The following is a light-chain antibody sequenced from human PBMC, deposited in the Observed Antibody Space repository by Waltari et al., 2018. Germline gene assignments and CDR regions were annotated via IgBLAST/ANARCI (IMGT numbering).Light chain of an antibody. V-gene: IGLV2-23*01. CDR3: CSYGGSNTPKV. Sequence: QSALTQPASLSGSPGQSITMSGTGTSRDVGTYNVVSWYQQHPGKAPKLMIYEDTRRPSGVSNRFSGSKSGNTASLTISGLQSEDEADYYCCSYGGSNTPKVFGGGTKLTVL. CDR1: SRDVGTYNV. J-gene: IGLJ3*02. CDR2: EDT.